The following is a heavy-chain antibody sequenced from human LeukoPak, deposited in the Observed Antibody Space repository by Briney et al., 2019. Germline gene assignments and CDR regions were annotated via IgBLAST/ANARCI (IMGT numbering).Heavy chain of an antibody. CDR2: ISGSGGST. D-gene: IGHD2-15*01. Sequence: GGSLRLSCTASGFTFSSYAMSWVRQAPGKGLEWVSSISGSGGSTYYADSVEGRFTISRDNSKNTLYLQMSSLRAEDTAIYYCAKRICSGGSCYLHYWGQGTLVTVSS. CDR3: AKRICSGGSCYLHY. V-gene: IGHV3-23*01. CDR1: GFTFSSYA. J-gene: IGHJ4*02.